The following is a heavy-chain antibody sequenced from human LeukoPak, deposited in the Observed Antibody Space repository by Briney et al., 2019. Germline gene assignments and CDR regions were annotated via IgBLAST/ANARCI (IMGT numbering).Heavy chain of an antibody. CDR3: ARDAGGYSSSSGDY. CDR2: ISSSSSYI. J-gene: IGHJ4*02. V-gene: IGHV3-21*01. Sequence: KPGGSLRLSCAASGFTFSSYSMNWVRQVPGKGLEWVSSISSSSSYIYYADSVKGRFTISRDNAKNSLYLQMNSLRAEDTAVYYCARDAGGYSSSSGDYWGQGTLVTVSS. CDR1: GFTFSSYS. D-gene: IGHD6-6*01.